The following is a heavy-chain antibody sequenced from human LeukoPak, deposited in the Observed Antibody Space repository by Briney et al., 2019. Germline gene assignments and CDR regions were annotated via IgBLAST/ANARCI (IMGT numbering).Heavy chain of an antibody. J-gene: IGHJ3*02. CDR3: ARNGYSSGWYDAFDI. V-gene: IGHV1-69*04. Sequence: ASVKVSCKASGGTFSSYAISWVRQAPGQGLEWMGRIIPILGIANYAQKFQGRVTITADKSTSTAYMELSSLRAEDTAVYYCARNGYSSGWYDAFDIWGQGTMVTVSS. CDR2: IIPILGIA. D-gene: IGHD6-19*01. CDR1: GGTFSSYA.